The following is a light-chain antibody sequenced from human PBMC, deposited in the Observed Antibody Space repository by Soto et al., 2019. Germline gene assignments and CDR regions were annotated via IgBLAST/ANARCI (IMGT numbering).Light chain of an antibody. CDR1: QSVSSN. CDR3: QRDDNSSWT. V-gene: IGKV3-20*01. Sequence: ILFAPAPGTLALSPWEIATLSLMASQSVSSNLAWYQQQPGQAPRLLIYGTSSRAAGIPDRFTGSGSGTDFTLTISRLEPEDFAVYYCQRDDNSSWTFGPGTKVDIK. J-gene: IGKJ1*01. CDR2: GTS.